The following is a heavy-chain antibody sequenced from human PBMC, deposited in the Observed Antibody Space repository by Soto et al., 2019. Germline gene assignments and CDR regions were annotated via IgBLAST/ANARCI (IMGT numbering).Heavy chain of an antibody. CDR3: ARGGGGGLVRGGYYYYGMDV. Sequence: GGSLRLSCAASGFTFSSYSMNWVRQAPGKGLEWVSYISSSSSTIYYADSVKGRFTISRDNAKNSLYLQMNSLRDEDTAVYYCARGGGGGLVRGGYYYYGMDVWGQGTTVTVSS. CDR1: GFTFSSYS. V-gene: IGHV3-48*02. D-gene: IGHD6-19*01. J-gene: IGHJ6*02. CDR2: ISSSSSTI.